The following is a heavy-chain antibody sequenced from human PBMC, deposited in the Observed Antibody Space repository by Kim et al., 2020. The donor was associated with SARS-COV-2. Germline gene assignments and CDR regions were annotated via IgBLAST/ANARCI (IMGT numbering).Heavy chain of an antibody. CDR2: ISSSSSYI. J-gene: IGHJ4*02. V-gene: IGHV3-21*01. CDR1: GFTFSSYS. D-gene: IGHD6-13*01. Sequence: GGSLRLSCAASGFTFSSYSMNWVRQAPGKGLEWVSSISSSSSYIYYADSVKGRFTISRDNAKNSLYLQMNSLRAEDTAVYYCARDSRWYSSSWYLDYWGQGTLVTVSS. CDR3: ARDSRWYSSSWYLDY.